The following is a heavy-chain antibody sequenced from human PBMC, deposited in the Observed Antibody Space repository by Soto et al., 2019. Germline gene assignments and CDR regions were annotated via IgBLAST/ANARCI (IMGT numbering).Heavy chain of an antibody. CDR1: GYTFTSYY. J-gene: IGHJ3*02. V-gene: IGHV1-46*01. CDR3: AREGPKFYGDYSGNAFDI. CDR2: INPSGGST. D-gene: IGHD4-17*01. Sequence: GASVKVSCKASGYTFTSYYMHWVRQAPGQGLEWMGIINPSGGSTSYAQKFQGRVTMTRDTSTSTVYMELSSLRSEDTAVYYCAREGPKFYGDYSGNAFDIWGQGTMVTVSS.